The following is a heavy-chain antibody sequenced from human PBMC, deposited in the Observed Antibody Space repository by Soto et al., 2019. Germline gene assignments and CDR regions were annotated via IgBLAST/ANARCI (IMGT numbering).Heavy chain of an antibody. CDR2: ISSSSSTI. J-gene: IGHJ4*02. V-gene: IGHV3-48*02. CDR3: ARARSGRYYEGVDY. Sequence: EVQLVESGGGLVQPGGSLRLSCAASGFTFSSYSMNWVRQAPGKGLEWVSYISSSSSTIYYADSVKGRFTISRDNAKNSLYLQMNSLRDEDTAVYYCARARSGRYYEGVDYWGQGTLVTVSS. D-gene: IGHD3-10*01. CDR1: GFTFSSYS.